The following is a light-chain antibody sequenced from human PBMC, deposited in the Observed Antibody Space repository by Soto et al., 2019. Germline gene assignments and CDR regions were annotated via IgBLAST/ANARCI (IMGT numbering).Light chain of an antibody. CDR1: SSNIGASYD. Sequence: QAVVTQPPSVSGAPGQRVTISCTGSSSNIGASYDVHWYQHLPGTAPKLLIYGNTNRPSGVPDRFSGSKSGTSASLAITGLQAEDEADYYCQSYDNSLSGYVFGTGTKLTVL. CDR3: QSYDNSLSGYV. CDR2: GNT. J-gene: IGLJ1*01. V-gene: IGLV1-40*01.